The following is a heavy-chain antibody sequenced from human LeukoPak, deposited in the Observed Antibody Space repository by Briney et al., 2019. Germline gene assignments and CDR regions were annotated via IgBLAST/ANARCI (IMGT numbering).Heavy chain of an antibody. V-gene: IGHV3-20*04. J-gene: IGHJ3*02. CDR1: GFTFDDYG. Sequence: GSLRLSCAASGFTFDDYGMSWVRQAPGKGLEWVSGINWNGGSTGYADSVKGRFTISRDNAKNSLYLQMNSLRAEDTALYYCARERGSTYYYDSSGYFVFGDAFDIWGQGTMVTVSS. D-gene: IGHD3-22*01. CDR3: ARERGSTYYYDSSGYFVFGDAFDI. CDR2: INWNGGST.